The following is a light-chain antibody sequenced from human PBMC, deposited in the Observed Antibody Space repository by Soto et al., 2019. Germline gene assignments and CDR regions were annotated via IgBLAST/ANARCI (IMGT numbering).Light chain of an antibody. Sequence: EIVMTQSPATLSVSPGERAILSCRASQSVSINLAWYQQKPGQAPRLFIYGESTRATGVPARFSGSGSGTEFTLAISSLQSEDFAVYFCQQYHDRWTFGQGTKVDI. CDR1: QSVSIN. CDR3: QQYHDRWT. V-gene: IGKV3-15*01. J-gene: IGKJ1*01. CDR2: GES.